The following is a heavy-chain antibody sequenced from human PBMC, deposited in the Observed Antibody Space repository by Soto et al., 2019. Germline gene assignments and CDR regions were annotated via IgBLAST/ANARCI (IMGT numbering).Heavy chain of an antibody. D-gene: IGHD1-7*01. V-gene: IGHV3-23*01. CDR1: GFTFSSYA. CDR2: ISGSGGST. J-gene: IGHJ4*01. CDR3: AKDLGENNWNSGWSCFDY. Sequence: EVQLLESGGGLVQPGGSLRLSCAASGFTFSSYAMSWVRQAPGKGLEWVSAISGSGGSTYYADSVKGRFTISRDNSKNTLYLQMNSLRAEDTAVYYCAKDLGENNWNSGWSCFDYWGHGTLVTVSS.